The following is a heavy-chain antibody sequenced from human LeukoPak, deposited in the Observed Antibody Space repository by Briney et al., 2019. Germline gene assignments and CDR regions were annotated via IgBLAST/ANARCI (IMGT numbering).Heavy chain of an antibody. V-gene: IGHV3-33*01. CDR3: ARLWGSVSGYFDY. D-gene: IGHD2-21*01. J-gene: IGHJ4*02. Sequence: PGRSLRLSCAVSGYTFSSHSMHWVRQAPGKGLEWVAAIWYDGSDKYYADSVKGRFTISRDNSKNMLYLQMDSLRAEDTALYYCARLWGSVSGYFDYWGQGTLVTVSS. CDR2: IWYDGSDK. CDR1: GYTFSSHS.